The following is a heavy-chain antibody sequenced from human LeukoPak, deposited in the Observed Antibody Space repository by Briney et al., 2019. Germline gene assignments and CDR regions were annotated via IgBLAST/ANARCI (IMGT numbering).Heavy chain of an antibody. Sequence: GGSLRLSCLVSGSTFTHAWMAWVRQAPWKGLEWLGRIKSKSDGGTAYCAPPVKDRFTISRDDSKNTLCLQMNSLKTEDTAVYYCTTDLRTWGQGTLVTVSS. V-gene: IGHV3-15*01. CDR2: IKSKSDGGTA. CDR1: GSTFTHAW. J-gene: IGHJ5*02. CDR3: TTDLRT.